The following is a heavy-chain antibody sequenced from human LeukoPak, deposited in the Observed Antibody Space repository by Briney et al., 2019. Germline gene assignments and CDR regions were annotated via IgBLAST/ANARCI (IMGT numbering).Heavy chain of an antibody. D-gene: IGHD2-2*01. CDR3: ARVVRYCSSTSCAINYYGMDV. V-gene: IGHV1-18*01. Sequence: ASVKVSCKASGYTFTSYGISWVRQAPGQGLEWRGWISAYNGNTNYAQKLQGRATMTTDTSTSTAYMELRSLRSDDTAVYYCARVVRYCSSTSCAINYYGMDVWGQGATVTVSS. CDR2: ISAYNGNT. CDR1: GYTFTSYG. J-gene: IGHJ6*02.